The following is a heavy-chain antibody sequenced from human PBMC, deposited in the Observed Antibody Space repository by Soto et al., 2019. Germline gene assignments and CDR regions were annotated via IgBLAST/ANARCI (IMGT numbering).Heavy chain of an antibody. CDR2: INPDSGAT. CDR3: ARGDYGTGGYPFPYFDY. J-gene: IGHJ4*02. Sequence: HEHLVQSGAEVKRPGASLKVSCKASGYSFTGYYIHWMRQAPGQGLEWMGWINPDSGATNYAQNFQDRVTLTSDTSISTASMDLTSLTSDDTAVYYCARGDYGTGGYPFPYFDYWGQGTLVIVSS. D-gene: IGHD2-8*02. V-gene: IGHV1-2*02. CDR1: GYSFTGYY.